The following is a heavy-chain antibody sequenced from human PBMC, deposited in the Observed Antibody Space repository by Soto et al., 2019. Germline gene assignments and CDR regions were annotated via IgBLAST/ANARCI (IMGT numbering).Heavy chain of an antibody. V-gene: IGHV4-59*08. CDR1: GGSITNYY. CDR3: ARHGFGSLHGLVDV. J-gene: IGHJ6*02. D-gene: IGHD3-10*01. Sequence: QVQLQESGPGLVKPSETLSLTCTVSGGSITNYYCSWFRQPPGKGLEWIGYIQYSGYSPYNRSLKXXVXXSMDTSKTQSSRMLESVTATDTAVYYCARHGFGSLHGLVDVWGQGTTVIVSS. CDR2: IQYSGYS.